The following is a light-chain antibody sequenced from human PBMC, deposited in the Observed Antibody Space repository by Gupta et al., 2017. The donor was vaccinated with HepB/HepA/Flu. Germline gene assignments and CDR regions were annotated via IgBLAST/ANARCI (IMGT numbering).Light chain of an antibody. Sequence: SSELTQDPAVSVALGQTVRITCQGDSLRSYYASWYQQKPGQAPVLVIYGKNNRPSGIPDRFSVSSSGNTASLTITGAQAEVEADYYCNSRDSSGNLYVFGTGTKVTVL. CDR1: SLRSYY. J-gene: IGLJ1*01. V-gene: IGLV3-19*01. CDR2: GKN. CDR3: NSRDSSGNLYV.